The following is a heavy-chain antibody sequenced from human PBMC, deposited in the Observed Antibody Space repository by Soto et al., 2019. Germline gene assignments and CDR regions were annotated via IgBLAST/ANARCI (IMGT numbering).Heavy chain of an antibody. V-gene: IGHV4-4*07. J-gene: IGHJ6*02. CDR2: IYTSGST. CDR1: GASISSYF. CDR3: ATLGRNGHYYFGMDV. D-gene: IGHD3-10*01. Sequence: SETLSLTCTVSGASISSYFWSWIRQPAGKGLEWIGRIYTSGSTDYNPSLESRVTMSVDASKNQFSLKLSSVTSADTAVYYCATLGRNGHYYFGMDVWGQGTTVTVSS.